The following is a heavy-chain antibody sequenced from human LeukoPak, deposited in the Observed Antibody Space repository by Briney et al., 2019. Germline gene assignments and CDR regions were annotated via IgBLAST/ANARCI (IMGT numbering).Heavy chain of an antibody. CDR3: ARVLAKVSYVLD. Sequence: SETLSLTCTVSGGSISSYYWSWIRQPPGKGLEWIGYIYYSGSTNYNPSLKSRVTISVDTSKNQFSLKLSSVTAADTAVYCCARVLAKVSYVLDWGQGTLVTVSS. D-gene: IGHD3-10*02. J-gene: IGHJ4*02. CDR1: GGSISSYY. V-gene: IGHV4-59*01. CDR2: IYYSGST.